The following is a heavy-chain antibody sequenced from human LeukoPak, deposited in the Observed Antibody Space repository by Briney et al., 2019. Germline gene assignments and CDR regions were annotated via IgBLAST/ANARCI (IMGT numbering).Heavy chain of an antibody. V-gene: IGHV1-69*13. J-gene: IGHJ6*02. CDR3: ARVGSGSYPPYYYGMDV. Sequence: ASVKVSCKASGYTFTSYAISWVRQAPGQGLEWMGGIIPIFGTANYAQKFQGRVTITADESTSTAYMELSSLRSEDTAVYYCARVGSGSYPPYYYGMDVWGQGTTVTVSS. CDR2: IIPIFGTA. CDR1: GYTFTSYA. D-gene: IGHD1-26*01.